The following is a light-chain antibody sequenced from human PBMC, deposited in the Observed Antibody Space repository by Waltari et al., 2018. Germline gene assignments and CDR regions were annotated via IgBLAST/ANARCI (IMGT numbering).Light chain of an antibody. CDR2: AAS. CDR3: QHYVRLPVT. CDR1: QSVGRT. V-gene: IGKV3-20*01. J-gene: IGKJ1*01. Sequence: EIVFTQSPGTLSLSPGETDTRSCRASQSVGRTLAWYQHKPGPAPRLLIYAASTSATGIPDRFSGSGSGTDFRLTISRVEPEDFAVYYCQHYVRLPVTFGQGTTVELK.